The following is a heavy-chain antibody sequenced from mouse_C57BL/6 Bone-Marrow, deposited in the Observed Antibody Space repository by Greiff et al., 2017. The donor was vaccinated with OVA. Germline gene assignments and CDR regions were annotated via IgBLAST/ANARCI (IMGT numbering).Heavy chain of an antibody. V-gene: IGHV2-2*01. Sequence: VKLMESGPGLVQPSQSLSITCTVSGFSLTSYGVHWVRQSPGKGLEWLGVIWSGGSTDYNAAFISRLSISKDNSKSQVFFKMNSLQADDTAIYYCARNWGDYDAYYAMDYWGQGTSVTVSS. CDR1: GFSLTSYG. J-gene: IGHJ4*01. D-gene: IGHD2-4*01. CDR2: IWSGGST. CDR3: ARNWGDYDAYYAMDY.